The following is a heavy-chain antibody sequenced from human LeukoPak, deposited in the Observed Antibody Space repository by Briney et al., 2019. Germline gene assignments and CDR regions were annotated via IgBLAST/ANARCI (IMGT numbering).Heavy chain of an antibody. J-gene: IGHJ2*01. V-gene: IGHV4-31*03. D-gene: IGHD2-15*01. CDR3: ARVRAVAATYWYLDL. Sequence: SETLSLTCTVSGGSISSGGYYWSWIRQPPGKGLEWIGFIYYSGSTYYNPSLKSRVTISVDTSKNQFSLKLSSMTAADTAVYYCARVRAVAATYWYLDLWGRGTLVTVSS. CDR2: IYYSGST. CDR1: GGSISSGGYY.